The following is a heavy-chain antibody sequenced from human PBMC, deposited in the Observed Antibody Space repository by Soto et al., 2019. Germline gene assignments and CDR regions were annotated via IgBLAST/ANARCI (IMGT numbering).Heavy chain of an antibody. J-gene: IGHJ4*02. CDR2: INPIFGSS. CDR1: GDTFSSYS. CDR3: STARVRGREDFYFDY. D-gene: IGHD1-26*01. Sequence: QVHLLQSGAEVRKPGSSVTVSCAASGDTFSSYSFNWVRQVPAQGGEWMGEINPIFGSSNYAQKFQGRVTITADKSTNTVFMALTGLSAEDAALYFYSTARVRGREDFYFDYWGQGTLVTVSS. V-gene: IGHV1-69*06.